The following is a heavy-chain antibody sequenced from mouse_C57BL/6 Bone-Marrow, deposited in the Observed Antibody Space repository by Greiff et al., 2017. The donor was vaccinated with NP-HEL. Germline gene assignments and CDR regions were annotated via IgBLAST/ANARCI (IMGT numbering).Heavy chain of an antibody. CDR3: TSYDYGSSYGAY. J-gene: IGHJ3*01. V-gene: IGHV14-4*01. D-gene: IGHD1-1*01. CDR2: IDPENGDT. Sequence: VQLQQSGAELVRPGASVTLSCTASGFNIKDDYMHWMKQRPEQGLEWIGWIDPENGDTEYASKFQGKATITADTSSNPAYLQLSSLTSEDTAVYYCTSYDYGSSYGAYWGQGTLVTVSA. CDR1: GFNIKDDY.